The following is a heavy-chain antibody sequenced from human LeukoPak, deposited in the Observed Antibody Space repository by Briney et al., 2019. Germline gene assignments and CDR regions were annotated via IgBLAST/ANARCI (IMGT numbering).Heavy chain of an antibody. V-gene: IGHV3-7*01. CDR1: GFTFSSYW. D-gene: IGHD2/OR15-2a*01. CDR3: ARGPTRANSSDY. CDR2: IKQDGSEK. J-gene: IGHJ4*02. Sequence: TGGSLRLSCAASGFTFSSYWMSWVRQPPGKGLEWVAKIKQDGSEKYYVDSVKGRFTISRDNAKNSLYLQMNSLRAEDTAVYYCARGPTRANSSDYWGQGTLLTVSS.